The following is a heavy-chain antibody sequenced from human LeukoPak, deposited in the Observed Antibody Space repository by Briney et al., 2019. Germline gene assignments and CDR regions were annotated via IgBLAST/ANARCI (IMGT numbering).Heavy chain of an antibody. J-gene: IGHJ6*03. D-gene: IGHD2-15*01. Sequence: PSETLSLTCAVYGGSFSGYYWSWIRQPPGKGLEWIGRIYTSGSTNYNPSLKSRVTMSVDTSKNQFSLKLSSVTAADTAVYYCVRDLAARDYYYMDVWGKGTTVTVSS. CDR2: IYTSGST. CDR1: GGSFSGYY. V-gene: IGHV4-59*10. CDR3: VRDLAARDYYYMDV.